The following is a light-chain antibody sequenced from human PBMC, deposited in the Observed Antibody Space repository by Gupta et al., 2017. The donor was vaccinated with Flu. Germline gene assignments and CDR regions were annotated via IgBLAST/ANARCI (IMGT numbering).Light chain of an antibody. V-gene: IGLV6-57*01. CDR2: AVN. CDR3: QSYNSYNHGAV. Sequence: VQWYRHRPGSSPTPLIYAVNRRPSGVPDRFSASIDSSSHSASLTISGLKTHTEAEYYCQSYNSYNHGAVFGGGTKLTVL. J-gene: IGLJ2*01.